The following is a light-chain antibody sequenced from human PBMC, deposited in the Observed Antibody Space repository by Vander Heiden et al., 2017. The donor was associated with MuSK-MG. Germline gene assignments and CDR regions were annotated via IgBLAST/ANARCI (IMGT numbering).Light chain of an antibody. CDR3: QQYHNDCPPRYT. Sequence: DIQMTQSPSTLPASVGDRVAIPRRAIQRISTWLPWYQQKPVRVLSRLLYKASSLESGVPSRFSGSGSWTKFTLTISSLQPDDFATYYCQQYHNDCPPRYTFGQGTKLEIK. CDR1: QRISTW. CDR2: KAS. J-gene: IGKJ2*01. V-gene: IGKV1-5*03.